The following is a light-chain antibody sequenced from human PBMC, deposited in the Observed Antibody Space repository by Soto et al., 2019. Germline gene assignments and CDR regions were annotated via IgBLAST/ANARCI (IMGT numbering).Light chain of an antibody. CDR1: QSVSSY. J-gene: IGKJ1*01. Sequence: EIVLTQSPATLSLSPGERATLSCRASQSVSSYLAWYQQKPGQAPRLLIYGASTRATGIPARFSGSGSGTEFTLIISSLQSEDSAVYYCRQYNSWLWTFGQGTKVDIK. CDR3: RQYNSWLWT. CDR2: GAS. V-gene: IGKV3-15*01.